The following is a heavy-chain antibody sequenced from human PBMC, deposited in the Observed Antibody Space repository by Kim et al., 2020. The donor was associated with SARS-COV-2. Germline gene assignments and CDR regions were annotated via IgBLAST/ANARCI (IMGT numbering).Heavy chain of an antibody. J-gene: IGHJ4*02. CDR1: GGSISSYY. Sequence: SETLSLTCTVSGGSISSYYWSWIRQPPGKGLEWIGYIYYSGSTNYNPSLKSRVTISVDTSKNQFSLKLSSVTAADTAVYYCARVRFLEWLLFDCWGQGTLVTVSS. V-gene: IGHV4-59*01. D-gene: IGHD3-3*01. CDR2: IYYSGST. CDR3: ARVRFLEWLLFDC.